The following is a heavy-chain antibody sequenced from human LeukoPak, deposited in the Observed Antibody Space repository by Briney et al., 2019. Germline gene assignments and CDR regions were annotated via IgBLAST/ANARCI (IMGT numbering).Heavy chain of an antibody. CDR2: IYYSGST. CDR1: GGSISSSSYY. CDR3: ARRPATEGGYFDY. J-gene: IGHJ4*02. Sequence: SETLSLTCTVSGGSISSSSYYWGWLRQPPGTGLEWIGSIYYSGSTYYNPSLKSRVTISVDTSKNQFSLKLSSVTAADTAVYYCARRPATEGGYFDYWGQGTLVTVSS. D-gene: IGHD2-2*01. V-gene: IGHV4-39*01.